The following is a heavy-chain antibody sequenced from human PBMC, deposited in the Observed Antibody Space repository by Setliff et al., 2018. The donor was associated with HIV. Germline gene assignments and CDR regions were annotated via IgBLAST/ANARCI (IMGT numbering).Heavy chain of an antibody. V-gene: IGHV3-66*02. Sequence: QPGGSLRLSCAASGFTVSRNYMSWVRQAPGRGLEWVSVIFSGGTTNYADSVKGRFTISRDNSQNTLFLQMDNLRPEDTAVYYCATRGRAYDLDTSGYFDSWGQGALVTVSS. D-gene: IGHD2-15*01. CDR2: IFSGGTT. J-gene: IGHJ4*02. CDR3: ATRGRAYDLDTSGYFDS. CDR1: GFTVSRNY.